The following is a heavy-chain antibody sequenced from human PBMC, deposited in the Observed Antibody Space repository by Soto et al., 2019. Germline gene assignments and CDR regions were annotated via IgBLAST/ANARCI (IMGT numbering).Heavy chain of an antibody. CDR3: ARFNWYFDL. CDR1: GGSISSYY. CDR2: LYYSGST. J-gene: IGHJ2*01. Sequence: QVQLQESGPGLVKPSETLSLTCTVSGGSISSYYWSWIRQPPGKGLEWIGYLYYSGSTKNNPSLQSRVTLSVDTSKNQYSLKLSSVTAADTAVYYCARFNWYFDLWGRGTLVTVSS. V-gene: IGHV4-59*08.